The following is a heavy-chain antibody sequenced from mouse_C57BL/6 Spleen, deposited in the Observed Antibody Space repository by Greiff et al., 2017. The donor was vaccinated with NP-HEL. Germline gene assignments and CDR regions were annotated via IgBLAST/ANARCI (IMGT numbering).Heavy chain of an antibody. Sequence: DVQLQESGGGLVQPKGSLKLSCAASGFTFNTYAMHWVRQAPGKGLEWVARIRSKSSNYATYYADSVKDRFTISRDDSQSMLYLQMNNLKTEDTAMYYCVRDGTTGGYFDVWGTGTTVTVSS. V-gene: IGHV10-3*01. J-gene: IGHJ1*03. D-gene: IGHD1-1*01. CDR2: IRSKSSNYAT. CDR3: VRDGTTGGYFDV. CDR1: GFTFNTYA.